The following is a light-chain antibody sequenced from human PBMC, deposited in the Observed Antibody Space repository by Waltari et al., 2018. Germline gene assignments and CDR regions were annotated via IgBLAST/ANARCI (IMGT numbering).Light chain of an antibody. CDR2: EDS. J-gene: IGLJ7*01. CDR3: GTWDSSLSGAV. Sequence: QSVLTQPPSVSAAPGQRVTLSCSGGHSNIGNNSVSWYRQFPGTAPKLLIQEDSERPSGVPGRFSGSKSGTSATLDITGLQAGDEADYYCGTWDSSLSGAVFGGGTHLTVL. V-gene: IGLV1-51*02. CDR1: HSNIGNNS.